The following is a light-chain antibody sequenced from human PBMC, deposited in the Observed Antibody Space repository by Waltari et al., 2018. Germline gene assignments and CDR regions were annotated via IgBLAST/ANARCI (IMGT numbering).Light chain of an antibody. V-gene: IGLV1-47*01. CDR3: AGWDDSLSRWV. Sequence: QSLLTQSPSMSGAPGQRVTISCSGSRSNIGLNYVFWYQQVPGAAPRLLIWGNEWRPAGVPDRCSAAKSGASASLTTSRLRSEDEAAYYCAGWDDSLSRWVFGGGTTLTVL. J-gene: IGLJ3*02. CDR2: GNE. CDR1: RSNIGLNY.